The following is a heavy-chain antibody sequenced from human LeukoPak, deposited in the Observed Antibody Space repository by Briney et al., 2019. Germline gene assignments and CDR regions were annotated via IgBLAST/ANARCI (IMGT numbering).Heavy chain of an antibody. Sequence: GGSLRLSCSASGFTFSVYALSWVRQAPGKGLEWVSSITHNADSTLYADSMKGRFTISRDNSKNTLYLQMNSLRADDTAVYYCAKDQLVALPYYFDYWGQGTLVTVSS. CDR3: AKDQLVALPYYFDY. V-gene: IGHV3-23*01. CDR1: GFTFSVYA. CDR2: ITHNADST. J-gene: IGHJ4*02. D-gene: IGHD2-15*01.